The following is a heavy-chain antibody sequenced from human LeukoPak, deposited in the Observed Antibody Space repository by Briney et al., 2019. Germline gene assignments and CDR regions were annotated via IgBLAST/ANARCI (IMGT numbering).Heavy chain of an antibody. Sequence: GGSLRLSCAGAGFTLSTYSMSWVRQAPGKGLEWVANINQDGSAKYYMDSVKGRFTISRDNAKNSLYLQMNSLRAEDTAVYYCARSRGDYERGYFDYWGQGTLVTVSS. D-gene: IGHD4-17*01. CDR2: INQDGSAK. CDR1: GFTLSTYS. CDR3: ARSRGDYERGYFDY. J-gene: IGHJ4*02. V-gene: IGHV3-7*01.